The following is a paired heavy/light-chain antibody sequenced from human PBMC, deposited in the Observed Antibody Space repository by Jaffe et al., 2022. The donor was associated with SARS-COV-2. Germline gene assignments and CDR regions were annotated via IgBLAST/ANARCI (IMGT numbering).Heavy chain of an antibody. V-gene: IGHV3-48*02. CDR2: IGSSGSPT. CDR3: ARDGSSSSSFYYDH. J-gene: IGHJ4*02. D-gene: IGHD2-2*01. Sequence: EVQLVESGGDLVQPGGSLRLSCAASGFTFSSCGMNWVRQAPGKGLEWLSYIGSSGSPTYYADSVKGRFTISRDNAKNSLYLQMSSLRDEDTAVYYCARDGSSSSSFYYDHWGQGTLVTVSS. CDR1: GFTFSSCG.
Light chain of an antibody. CDR1: QNILYSSNNKNY. J-gene: IGKJ3*01. CDR3: QQYSYTPL. CDR2: WAS. V-gene: IGKV4-1*01. Sequence: DIVMTQSPDSLAVSLGERATINCKSSQNILYSSNNKNYLAWYQQKPGQPPKLLIYWASTRESGVPDRFSGSGSGTDFTLTISSLQAEDVAVYYCQQYSYTPLFGPGTKVDIK.